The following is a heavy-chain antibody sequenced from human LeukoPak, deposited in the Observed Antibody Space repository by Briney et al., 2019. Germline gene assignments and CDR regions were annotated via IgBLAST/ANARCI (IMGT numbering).Heavy chain of an antibody. J-gene: IGHJ4*02. CDR1: GGSLSSYY. CDR2: IYYSGST. D-gene: IGHD3-22*01. CDR3: AKVTAYYDSSGYSYYFDY. V-gene: IGHV4-59*01. Sequence: PPETLSLTCTLSGGSLSSYYWSWVRQPPGKGLGWIGYIYYSGSTNYNPYLKSRVTISVATSKNPFSLKLGTVTAADTAVYYCAKVTAYYDSSGYSYYFDYWGQGTLVTVSS.